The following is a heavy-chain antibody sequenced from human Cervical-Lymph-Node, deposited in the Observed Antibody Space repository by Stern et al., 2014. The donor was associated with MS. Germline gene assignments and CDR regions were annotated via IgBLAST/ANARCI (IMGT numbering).Heavy chain of an antibody. J-gene: IGHJ5*02. CDR2: IDWDNTE. V-gene: IGHV2-70*04. D-gene: IGHD1-1*01. CDR3: ARSYNWSPFDP. Sequence: QVTLRESGPAMVKHTQTLTLTCTFSGFSLSTSGMRVSWIRQPPGKALEWLARIDWDNTEFYSPSLKTRLTISKDTSRNQVVLVMTNMDPTDTATYFCARSYNWSPFDPWGQGTLVTVSS. CDR1: GFSLSTSGMR.